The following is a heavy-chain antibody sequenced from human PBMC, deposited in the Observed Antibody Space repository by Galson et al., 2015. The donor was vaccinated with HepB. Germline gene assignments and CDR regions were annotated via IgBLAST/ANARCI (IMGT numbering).Heavy chain of an antibody. V-gene: IGHV1-2*02. J-gene: IGHJ4*02. CDR3: AARITVAGQFDY. CDR2: INLNNGGT. Sequence: SVKVSCKASGYTFIGYYMHWVRQAPGQGLEWMGWINLNNGGTNYAQKFQGRVTMTRDTSISTVYMELSSLRSDDTAVYYCAARITVAGQFDYWGQGTLVTVSS. D-gene: IGHD6-19*01. CDR1: GYTFIGYY.